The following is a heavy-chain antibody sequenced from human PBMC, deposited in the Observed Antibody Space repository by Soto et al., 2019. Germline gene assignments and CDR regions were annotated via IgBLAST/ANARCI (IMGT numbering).Heavy chain of an antibody. CDR2: INAGNGST. CDR1: GYTFTSYA. V-gene: IGHV1-3*01. CDR3: ARDPSYYGMDV. Sequence: ASVKVSCKASGYTFTSYAMTWVRQAPGQRLEWMGWINAGNGSTKYSQKFQDRVTITRDTSATTAYMELSSLRSEDTAVYYCARDPSYYGMDVWGQGTTVTVSS. J-gene: IGHJ6*02.